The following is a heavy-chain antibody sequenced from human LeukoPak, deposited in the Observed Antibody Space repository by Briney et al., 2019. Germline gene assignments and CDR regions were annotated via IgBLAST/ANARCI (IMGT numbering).Heavy chain of an antibody. J-gene: IGHJ4*02. Sequence: GGSLRLSCAASGFTFSSYSMNWVRQAPGKGLEWVSSISSSSSYIYYADSVKGRFTISRDNAKNSLYLQMNSLRAEDTAVYYCARDIGGRYCGGDCHSYYFDYWGQGTLVTVSS. D-gene: IGHD2-21*02. CDR2: ISSSSSYI. V-gene: IGHV3-21*01. CDR3: ARDIGGRYCGGDCHSYYFDY. CDR1: GFTFSSYS.